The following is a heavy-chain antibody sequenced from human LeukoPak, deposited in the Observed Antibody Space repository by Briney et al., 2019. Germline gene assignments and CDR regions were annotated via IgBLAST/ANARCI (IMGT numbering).Heavy chain of an antibody. D-gene: IGHD3-3*01. Sequence: SETLSLTCTVSGGSISSYYWSWIRQPPGKGLEWIGYIYYSGSTNYNPSLKSRVTISVDTSKNQFSLKLSSVTAADTAVYYCARAQIQHYDFWSGYSTYYFDYWGQGTRVTVSS. J-gene: IGHJ4*02. CDR3: ARAQIQHYDFWSGYSTYYFDY. V-gene: IGHV4-59*01. CDR2: IYYSGST. CDR1: GGSISSYY.